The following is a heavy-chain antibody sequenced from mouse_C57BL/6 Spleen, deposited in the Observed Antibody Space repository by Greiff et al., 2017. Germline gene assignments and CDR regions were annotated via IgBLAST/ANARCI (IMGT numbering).Heavy chain of an antibody. CDR2: IYPGDGDT. Sequence: LVESGAELVKPGASVKISCKASGYAFSSYWMNWVKQRPGKGLEWIGQIYPGDGDTNYNGKFKGKATLTADKSSSTAYMQRSSLTSEDSAVYFCARGAAQATFFDYWGQGTTLTVSS. V-gene: IGHV1-80*01. D-gene: IGHD3-2*02. J-gene: IGHJ2*01. CDR3: ARGAAQATFFDY. CDR1: GYAFSSYW.